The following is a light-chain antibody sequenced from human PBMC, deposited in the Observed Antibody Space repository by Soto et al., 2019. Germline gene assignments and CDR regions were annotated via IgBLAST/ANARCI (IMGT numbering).Light chain of an antibody. V-gene: IGLV1-44*01. CDR3: AAWDDNLNAFYV. CDR1: SSNIGSNT. Sequence: QAVVTQPPSASGTPGQRVTISCSGSSSNIGSNTVNWYQQLPGTAPKLLIYSNNQRPSGVPDRFSGSKSGTSASLAISGLQSEDEADYYCAAWDDNLNAFYVFGTGTKLTVL. CDR2: SNN. J-gene: IGLJ1*01.